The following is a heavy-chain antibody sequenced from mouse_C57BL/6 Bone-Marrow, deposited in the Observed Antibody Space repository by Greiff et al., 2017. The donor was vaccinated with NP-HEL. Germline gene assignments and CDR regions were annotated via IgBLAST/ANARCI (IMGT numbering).Heavy chain of an antibody. CDR2: ISDGGSCT. V-gene: IGHV5-4*03. CDR1: GFTFSSYA. CDR3: ARGGYGPENFFDY. J-gene: IGHJ2*01. D-gene: IGHD1-1*01. Sequence: DVKLVESGGGLVKPGGSLKLSCAASGFTFSSYAMSWVRQTPEKRLEWVATISDGGSCTYYPDNVKGRFTISRDNAKNNLYLQMSHLKSEDTAMYYCARGGYGPENFFDYWGQGTTLTVSS.